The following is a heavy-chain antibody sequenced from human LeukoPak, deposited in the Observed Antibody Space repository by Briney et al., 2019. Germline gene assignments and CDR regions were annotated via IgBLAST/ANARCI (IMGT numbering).Heavy chain of an antibody. CDR3: AREYQLGDYFDY. V-gene: IGHV4-30-2*01. CDR1: GGSISSGGYY. D-gene: IGHD7-27*01. Sequence: SQTLSLTCTVSGGSISSGGYYWSWIRQPPGKGQEWIGYIYHSGSTYYNPSLKSRVTISVDRSKNQFSLKLSSVTAADTAVYYCAREYQLGDYFDYWGQGTLVTASS. CDR2: IYHSGST. J-gene: IGHJ4*02.